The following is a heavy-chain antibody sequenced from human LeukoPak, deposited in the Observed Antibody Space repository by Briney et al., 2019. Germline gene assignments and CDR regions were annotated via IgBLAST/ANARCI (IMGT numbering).Heavy chain of an antibody. CDR1: GYTFTSCG. J-gene: IGHJ3*02. CDR3: ASGGGVVAADAFDI. D-gene: IGHD2-15*01. V-gene: IGHV1-18*01. Sequence: ASVKVSCKASGYTFTSCGISWVRPAPGQGLGWMRWISAYNGNTNYAQKLQGRVTMTTDTSTSTAYMELRSLRSDDTAVYYCASGGGVVAADAFDIWGQGTMVTVSS. CDR2: ISAYNGNT.